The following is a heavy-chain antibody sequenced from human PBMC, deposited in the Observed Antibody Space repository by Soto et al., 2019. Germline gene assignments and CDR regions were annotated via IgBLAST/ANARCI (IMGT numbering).Heavy chain of an antibody. V-gene: IGHV1-69*06. CDR3: ARELMEMATIRRAFDI. CDR2: IIPIFGTA. J-gene: IGHJ3*02. CDR1: GGTFSSYA. D-gene: IGHD5-12*01. Sequence: QVQLVQSGAEVKKPGSSVKVSCKASGGTFSSYAISWVRQAPGQGLEWMGGIIPIFGTANYAQKFQGRVTITADKSTITAYMEMSSLRSEDTAVYYCARELMEMATIRRAFDIWGQGTMVTVSS.